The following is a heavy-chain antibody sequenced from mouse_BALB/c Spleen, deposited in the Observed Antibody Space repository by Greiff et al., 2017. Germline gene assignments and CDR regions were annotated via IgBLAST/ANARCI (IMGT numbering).Heavy chain of an antibody. D-gene: IGHD1-1*01. J-gene: IGHJ4*01. V-gene: IGHV7-3*02. CDR1: GFTFTDYY. Sequence: EVKVVESGGGLVQPGGSLRLSCATSGFTFTDYYMSWVRQPPGKALEWLGFIRNKANGYTTEYSASVKGRFTISRDNSQSILYLQMNTLRAEDSATYYCARDRCTTVVPYAMDYWGQGTSVTVSS. CDR3: ARDRCTTVVPYAMDY. CDR2: IRNKANGYTT.